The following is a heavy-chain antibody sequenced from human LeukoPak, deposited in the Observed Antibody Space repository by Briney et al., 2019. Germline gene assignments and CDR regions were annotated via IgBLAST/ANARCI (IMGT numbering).Heavy chain of an antibody. CDR2: SPHSGHT. V-gene: IGHV4-59*08. Sequence: KPSEKLSLTCTVSGGSISSYYWTWIRQPPGKGLEWIGYSPHSGHTNYNPSLKSRVTVSVDTSKNQFSLKLSSVTAADTAVYYCASQTYGAPFDYWGQGTLSSFSS. J-gene: IGHJ4*02. CDR3: ASQTYGAPFDY. D-gene: IGHD4-17*01. CDR1: GGSISSYY.